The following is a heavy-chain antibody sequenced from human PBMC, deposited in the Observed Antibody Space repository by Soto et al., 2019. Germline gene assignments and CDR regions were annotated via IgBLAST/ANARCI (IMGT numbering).Heavy chain of an antibody. V-gene: IGHV4-39*01. CDR1: GGSASSSNYY. CDR2: IYYSGST. Sequence: QLQLQESGPGLVKPSETLSLTCTVSGGSASSSNYYWGWIRQSPGKGLEWIGSIYYSGSTYYNPSLESRVTISVDKSKNPFSLKVISVTAADTAVYYCASLEGLATISYYFDYWGQGTRVTVSS. CDR3: ASLEGLATISYYFDY. J-gene: IGHJ4*02. D-gene: IGHD3-9*01.